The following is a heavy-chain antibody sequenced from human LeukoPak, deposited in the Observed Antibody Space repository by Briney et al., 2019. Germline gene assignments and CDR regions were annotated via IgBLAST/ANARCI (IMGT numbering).Heavy chain of an antibody. D-gene: IGHD3-10*01. Sequence: ASVKVSCKASGYTFTSYAMNWVRQAPGQGLEWMGWINTNTGNPTYAQGFTGRFVFSLDTSVSTAYLQISSLKAEDPAVYYCARAFVVRGARDAFDIWGQGTMVTVSS. CDR1: GYTFTSYA. V-gene: IGHV7-4-1*02. CDR2: INTNTGNP. CDR3: ARAFVVRGARDAFDI. J-gene: IGHJ3*02.